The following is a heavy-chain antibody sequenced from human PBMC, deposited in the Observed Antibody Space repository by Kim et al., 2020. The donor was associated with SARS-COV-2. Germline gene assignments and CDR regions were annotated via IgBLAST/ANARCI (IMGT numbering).Heavy chain of an antibody. D-gene: IGHD3-22*01. CDR2: ISHSGSA. Sequence: SETLSLTCTVSGASITSSYWGWIRQPPGKGLEWIAYISHSGSATYNPSLESRVTISVDTSKNQVSLKLTSVTAADTAVYYCARLSGSGYYLTDYFDYWG. V-gene: IGHV4-59*08. J-gene: IGHJ4*01. CDR1: GASITSSY. CDR3: ARLSGSGYYLTDYFDY.